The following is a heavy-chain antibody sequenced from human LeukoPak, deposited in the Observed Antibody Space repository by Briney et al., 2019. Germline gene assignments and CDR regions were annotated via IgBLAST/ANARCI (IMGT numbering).Heavy chain of an antibody. Sequence: SGGSLRLSCAASGFTFSRYSINWVRQAPGKGLEWVSYISNSRSTIYYANSVKGRFTISRDNSKNTVNLQLNSLRAEDTAMFYCVKEAYRYGYFDYWGQGSLVTVSS. J-gene: IGHJ4*02. CDR2: ISNSRSTI. CDR3: VKEAYRYGYFDY. CDR1: GFTFSRYS. V-gene: IGHV3-48*01. D-gene: IGHD5-18*01.